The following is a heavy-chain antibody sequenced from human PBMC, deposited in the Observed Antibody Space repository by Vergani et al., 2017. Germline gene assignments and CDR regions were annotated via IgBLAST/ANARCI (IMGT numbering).Heavy chain of an antibody. Sequence: EVQLVESGGGLVQPGGSLRLSCAASGFTFSSYAMHWVRQAPGKGLEYVSVISSNGDSTYYANSVKGRFTISRDNSKNTLYLQMGSLRAEDMAVYYCAREFVGYCSSTSCYRQDAFDIWGQGTMVTVSS. D-gene: IGHD2-2*02. J-gene: IGHJ3*02. V-gene: IGHV3-64*01. CDR2: ISSNGDST. CDR3: AREFVGYCSSTSCYRQDAFDI. CDR1: GFTFSSYA.